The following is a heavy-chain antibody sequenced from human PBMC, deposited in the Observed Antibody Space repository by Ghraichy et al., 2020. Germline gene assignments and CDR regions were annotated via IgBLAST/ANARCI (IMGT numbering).Heavy chain of an antibody. Sequence: SETLSLTCTVSGGSISSYYWSWIRQPAGKGLDWIGRIYTSGSTNYNPSLKSRVTMSVDTSKNQFSLKLSSVTAADTAVYYCARGVIQYSSSSGGDYFDYWGQGTLVTVSS. D-gene: IGHD6-6*01. J-gene: IGHJ4*02. CDR2: IYTSGST. V-gene: IGHV4-4*07. CDR3: ARGVIQYSSSSGGDYFDY. CDR1: GGSISSYY.